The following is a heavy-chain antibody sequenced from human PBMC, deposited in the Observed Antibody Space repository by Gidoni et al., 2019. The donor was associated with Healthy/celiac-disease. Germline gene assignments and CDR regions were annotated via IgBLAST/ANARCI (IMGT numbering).Heavy chain of an antibody. D-gene: IGHD4-17*01. J-gene: IGHJ4*02. CDR3: ARALRMTTVTTLSTFDY. CDR1: GDTFSSYA. V-gene: IGHV1-69*01. Sequence: QVQLVQSGAEVKKPGSSVQVSCKASGDTFSSYAIIWVRKAPGQGLELMRGSLPLFGTANYAHKFQGRVTITADESTSTAYMALSSLRSEDTAVYYCARALRMTTVTTLSTFDYWGQGTLVTVSS. CDR2: SLPLFGTA.